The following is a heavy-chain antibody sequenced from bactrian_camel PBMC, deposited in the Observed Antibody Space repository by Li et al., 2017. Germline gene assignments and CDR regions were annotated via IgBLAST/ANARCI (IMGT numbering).Heavy chain of an antibody. CDR3: ATAPLCDTWLRGNDRAFRGY. J-gene: IGHJ4*01. CDR2: LDNDGST. V-gene: IGHV3S53*01. Sequence: HVQLVESGGGSVQAGGSLRLSCAASGDMLRTYCMGWFRQPPGKEREGVASLDNDGSTTYADFVKGRFTISKDSAEPILYLQMNSLKPEDSAMYYCATAPLCDTWLRGNDRAFRGYWGQGTRVTVS. CDR1: GDMLRTYC. D-gene: IGHD3*01.